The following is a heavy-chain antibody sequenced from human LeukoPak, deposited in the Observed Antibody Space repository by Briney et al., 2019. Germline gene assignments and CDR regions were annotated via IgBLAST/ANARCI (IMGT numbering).Heavy chain of an antibody. Sequence: GGSLRLSCAASGFTFSSYWMHWVRQAPGKGLVWVSRINSDGSSTSYADSVKGRFTISRDNAKNTLYLQMNSLRAEDTAVYYCARNSPSLYYYFDYWGQGTLVTVSS. V-gene: IGHV3-74*01. CDR2: INSDGSST. J-gene: IGHJ4*02. CDR1: GFTFSSYW. CDR3: ARNSPSLYYYFDY. D-gene: IGHD2-21*01.